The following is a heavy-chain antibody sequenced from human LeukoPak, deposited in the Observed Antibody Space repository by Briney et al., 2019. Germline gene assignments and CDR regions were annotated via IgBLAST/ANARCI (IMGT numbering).Heavy chain of an antibody. Sequence: GGSLRLSCIASGFTFRDYSMNWVRQARGKGPEWIAHISSRSTAKYYAESVMGRFTISRDNDMNSLYLQMNSLRDEDTAVYYCARDWSWAFDHWGQGTLVTVSS. J-gene: IGHJ4*02. CDR1: GFTFRDYS. CDR2: ISSRSTAK. CDR3: ARDWSWAFDH. V-gene: IGHV3-48*02. D-gene: IGHD1-26*01.